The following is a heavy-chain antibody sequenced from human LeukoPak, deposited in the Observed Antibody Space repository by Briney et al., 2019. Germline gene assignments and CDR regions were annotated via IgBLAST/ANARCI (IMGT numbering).Heavy chain of an antibody. CDR1: GFTFSSYA. CDR3: AKEGPYCSGGSCYEAAFDI. Sequence: GGSLRLSCAASGFTFSSYAMSWVRQAPGKGLEWVSAISGSGGSTYYADSVKGRFTISRDNSKNTLYLQMNSLRAEDTAVYYCAKEGPYCSGGSCYEAAFDIWGQGTMVTVSS. D-gene: IGHD2-15*01. J-gene: IGHJ3*02. CDR2: ISGSGGST. V-gene: IGHV3-23*01.